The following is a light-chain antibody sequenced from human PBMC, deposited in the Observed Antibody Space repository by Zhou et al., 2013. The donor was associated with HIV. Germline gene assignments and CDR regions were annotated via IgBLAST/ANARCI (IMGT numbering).Light chain of an antibody. CDR3: QQCNNYPYT. CDR1: KDISNS. V-gene: IGKV1-16*01. CDR2: AAS. Sequence: DIQMTQSPSSLSASVGDRVTITCRASKDISNSLAWYQQKTGKAPKLLVYAASRLQSGVPSRFSGSGSGTEFTLTISSLQPDDFATYYCQQCNNYPYTFGQGTRLEIK. J-gene: IGKJ2*01.